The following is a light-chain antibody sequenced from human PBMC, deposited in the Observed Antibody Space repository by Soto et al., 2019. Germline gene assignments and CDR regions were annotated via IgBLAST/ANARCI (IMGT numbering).Light chain of an antibody. Sequence: EIVLTQSPGTLSLSPGERATLSCRTSQTVCSTCLGWYQQKPGQAPRLLISAASNRATGIPDRFSGSGSGTDFTLTITSLEPDDFAVYYCQQYGNSPGFTFGPGTKVDIK. CDR2: AAS. CDR1: QTVCSTC. J-gene: IGKJ3*01. V-gene: IGKV3-20*01. CDR3: QQYGNSPGFT.